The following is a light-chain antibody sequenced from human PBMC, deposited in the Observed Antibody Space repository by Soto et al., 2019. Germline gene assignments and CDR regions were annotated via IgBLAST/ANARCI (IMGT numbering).Light chain of an antibody. CDR3: SSYTSSTTVV. J-gene: IGLJ2*01. CDR1: SSDVGGYNY. V-gene: IGLV2-14*01. CDR2: EVS. Sequence: ALTQPASVSGSPGQSITISCTGTSSDVGGYNYVSWYQQHPGKAPKLMIYEVSNRPSGVSNRFYGSKSGNTASLTISGLQAEDEADYYCSSYTSSTTVVFGGGTKLTVL.